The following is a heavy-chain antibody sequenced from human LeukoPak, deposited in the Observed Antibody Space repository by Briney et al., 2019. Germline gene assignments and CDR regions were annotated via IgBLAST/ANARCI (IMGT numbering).Heavy chain of an antibody. CDR3: ASRPLSGSYYYYYYMDV. CDR1: GGSFSGYY. Sequence: SETLSLTCAVYGGSFSGYYWSWIRQPPGKGLEWIGEINHSGSTNYNPSLKSRVTISVDTSKNQFSLKLSSVTAADTAVYYCASRPLSGSYYYYYYMDVWGKGTTVTVSS. V-gene: IGHV4-34*01. J-gene: IGHJ6*03. CDR2: INHSGST. D-gene: IGHD1-26*01.